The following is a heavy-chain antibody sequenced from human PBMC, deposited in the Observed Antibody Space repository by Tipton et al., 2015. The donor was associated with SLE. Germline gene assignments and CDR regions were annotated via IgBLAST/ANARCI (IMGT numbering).Heavy chain of an antibody. CDR1: GGSISSGSYY. CDR3: ARVEGGVLDY. J-gene: IGHJ4*02. CDR2: IYTSGTT. V-gene: IGHV4-61*09. Sequence: TLSLTCTVSGGSISSGSYYWSWIRQPAGKGLEWIGYIYTSGTTNYSPSLKSRVTISVDTSKNQFSLKLSSVTAAGTAVYYCARVEGGVLDYWGQGTLVTVSS.